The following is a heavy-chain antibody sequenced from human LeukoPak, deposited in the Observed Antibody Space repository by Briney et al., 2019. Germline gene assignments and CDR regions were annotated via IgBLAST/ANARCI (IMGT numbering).Heavy chain of an antibody. CDR2: INTNTGNP. V-gene: IGHV7-4-1*02. CDR1: GYTFTNYA. Sequence: ASVKVSCKASGYTFTNYAMNWVRQAPGQGLEWMGWINTNTGNPTYAQGFTGRYVFSLDTSVNTAYLQISSLKSEDTAVYYCARGGYSYGTSYFDNWGQGTLVTVSS. D-gene: IGHD5-18*01. CDR3: ARGGYSYGTSYFDN. J-gene: IGHJ4*02.